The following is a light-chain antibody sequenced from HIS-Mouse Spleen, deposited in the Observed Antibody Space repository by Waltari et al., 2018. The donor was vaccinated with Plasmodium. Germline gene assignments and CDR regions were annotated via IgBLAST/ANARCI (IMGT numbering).Light chain of an antibody. Sequence: SYELTQPPSVSVSPGQTARTTCSGDALPKKSAYWYQQKSGQAPVLGIYEDSKRPSGIPERFSGSSSGTMATLTISGAQVEDEADYYCYSTDSSGNHRVFGGGTKLTVL. CDR1: ALPKKS. CDR2: EDS. CDR3: YSTDSSGNHRV. J-gene: IGLJ3*02. V-gene: IGLV3-10*01.